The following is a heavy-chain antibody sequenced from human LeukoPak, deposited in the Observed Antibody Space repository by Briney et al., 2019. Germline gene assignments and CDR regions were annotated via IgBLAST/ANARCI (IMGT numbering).Heavy chain of an antibody. CDR1: GGSVSSGSYY. CDR3: AREGGPYRPLDY. J-gene: IGHJ4*02. Sequence: SETLSLTCTVSGGSVSSGSYYWSWIRQPPGKGLEWIGYIYYSGNTNYNPSLKSRVTISVDTSKNQFSLKLNSVTAADTAVYYCAREGGPYRPLDYSGQGTLDTVS. CDR2: IYYSGNT. D-gene: IGHD3-16*01. V-gene: IGHV4-61*01.